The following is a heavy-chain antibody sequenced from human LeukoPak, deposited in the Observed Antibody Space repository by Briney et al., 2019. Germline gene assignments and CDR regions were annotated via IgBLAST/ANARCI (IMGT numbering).Heavy chain of an antibody. CDR2: INPNSGGT. Sequence: ASVKVSCKASGYTFTSYDINWVRQATGQGLEWMGWINPNSGGTNYAQKFQGRVTMTRDTSISTAYMELSRLRSDDTAVYYCARVNDQDAFDIWGQGTMVTVSS. J-gene: IGHJ3*02. D-gene: IGHD1-1*01. V-gene: IGHV1-2*02. CDR1: GYTFTSYD. CDR3: ARVNDQDAFDI.